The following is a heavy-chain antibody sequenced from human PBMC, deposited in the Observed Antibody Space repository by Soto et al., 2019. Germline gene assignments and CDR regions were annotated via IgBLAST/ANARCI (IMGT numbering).Heavy chain of an antibody. CDR3: ARGPYYYGSGSYYRGRWFDP. D-gene: IGHD3-10*01. J-gene: IGHJ5*02. CDR1: GGPVSSGSYY. CDR2: IYYSGST. Sequence: QVQLQESGPGLVKPSETLSLTCSVSGGPVSSGSYYWSWIRQPPGKGLEWIGYIYYSGSTNYNPSLKSRVIILVDTSKNQFSLKVSSVTAADTAVYYCARGPYYYGSGSYYRGRWFDPWGQGTLVTVSS. V-gene: IGHV4-61*01.